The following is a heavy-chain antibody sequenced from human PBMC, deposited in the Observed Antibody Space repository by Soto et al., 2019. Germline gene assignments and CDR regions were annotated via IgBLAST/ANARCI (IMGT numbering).Heavy chain of an antibody. J-gene: IGHJ5*02. CDR1: GYTFTGYY. CDR3: ARDPECTNGVCEVLTEEFDH. CDR2: INPNSGGT. V-gene: IGHV1-2*02. Sequence: GASVKVSCKASGYTFTGYYMHWVRQAPGQGLEWMGWINPNSGGTNYAQKFQVRVTMTRDTSISTAYMELSRLRSDDTAVYYCARDPECTNGVCEVLTEEFDHWGHGTLVTVSS. D-gene: IGHD2-8*01.